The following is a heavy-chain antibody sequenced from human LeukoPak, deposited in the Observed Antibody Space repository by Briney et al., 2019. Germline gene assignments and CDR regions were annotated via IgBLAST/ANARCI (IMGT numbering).Heavy chain of an antibody. J-gene: IGHJ6*02. V-gene: IGHV1-46*01. Sequence: GASVTVSFKSSGYTFTSYYMHWVRQAPGQGLEWMGIINPSGGSTSYAQKFQGRVTMTRDTSTSTVYMELSSLRSEDTAVYYCARDQVVGYDSPTYYYYYGMDVWGQGTTVTVSS. D-gene: IGHD5-12*01. CDR1: GYTFTSYY. CDR2: INPSGGST. CDR3: ARDQVVGYDSPTYYYYYGMDV.